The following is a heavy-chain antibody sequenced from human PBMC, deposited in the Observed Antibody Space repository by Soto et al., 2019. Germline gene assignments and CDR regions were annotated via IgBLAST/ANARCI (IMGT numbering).Heavy chain of an antibody. Sequence: SETLSLTCTVSGGSISSGDYYWSWIRQLPGKDLEWTAYIYYNGNTYYTPSLKSRATISLDTSRNQFFLNLNSVTAADTAVYYCARGGGVYYFDYWGQGTLVTVSS. CDR1: GGSISSGDYY. V-gene: IGHV4-31*03. D-gene: IGHD2-8*02. CDR3: ARGGGVYYFDY. CDR2: IYYNGNT. J-gene: IGHJ4*02.